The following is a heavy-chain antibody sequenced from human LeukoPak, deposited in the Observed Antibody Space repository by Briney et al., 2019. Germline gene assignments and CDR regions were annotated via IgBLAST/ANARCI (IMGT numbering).Heavy chain of an antibody. CDR1: GFTVSSNY. V-gene: IGHV3-21*01. CDR2: ISSSSSYI. Sequence: GGSLRLSCAASGFTVSSNYMNWVRQAPGKGLEWVSSISSSSSYIYYADSVKGRFTISRDNAKNSLYLQMNSLRAEDTAVYYCARAMEYYDSSGNFDYWGQGTLVTVSS. D-gene: IGHD3-22*01. J-gene: IGHJ4*02. CDR3: ARAMEYYDSSGNFDY.